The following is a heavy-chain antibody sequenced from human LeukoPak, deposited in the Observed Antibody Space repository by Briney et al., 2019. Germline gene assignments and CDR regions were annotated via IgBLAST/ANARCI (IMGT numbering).Heavy chain of an antibody. V-gene: IGHV4-59*01. Sequence: SETLSLTCTVSGGSISSYYWSWIRQPPGKGLEWIGYIYYSGRTNYNPSLKSRVTISVDTSKNQFSLRLSSVTAADTAVYYCARGISSTGEFLNWFDPWGQGTLVTVSS. CDR2: IYYSGRT. J-gene: IGHJ5*02. CDR3: ARGISSTGEFLNWFDP. D-gene: IGHD2-2*01. CDR1: GGSISSYY.